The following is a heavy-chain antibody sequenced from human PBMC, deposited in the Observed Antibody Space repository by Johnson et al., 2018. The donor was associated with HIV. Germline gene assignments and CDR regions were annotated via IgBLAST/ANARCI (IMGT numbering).Heavy chain of an antibody. D-gene: IGHD5-12*01. CDR2: MNGDGKST. CDR1: GFTFINYW. V-gene: IGHV3-74*02. Sequence: VQLVESGGGLVQPGGSLRLSCAASGFTFINYWMHWVRQAPGKGLVWVSRMNGDGKSTTYADSVKGRFTISRDNAKNTLYLQMNSLRAEDTAVYYCARVKVATINAFDIWGQGTMVTVSS. CDR3: ARVKVATINAFDI. J-gene: IGHJ3*02.